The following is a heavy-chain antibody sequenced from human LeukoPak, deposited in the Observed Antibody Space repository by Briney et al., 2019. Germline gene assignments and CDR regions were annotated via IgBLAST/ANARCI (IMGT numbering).Heavy chain of an antibody. CDR1: GFSFRRYD. V-gene: IGHV3-30*04. D-gene: IGHD1-26*01. Sequence: GGSLRLSCAASGFSFRRYDMHWVRQAPGKGLEWVTATSYDGTSELYADFVKGRFSISRDNSRKTLSLQMDTLRPEDTAIYYCARAKGLAGSYLDNWFDPWGQGTRVIVSS. CDR3: ARAKGLAGSYLDNWFDP. CDR2: TSYDGTSE. J-gene: IGHJ5*02.